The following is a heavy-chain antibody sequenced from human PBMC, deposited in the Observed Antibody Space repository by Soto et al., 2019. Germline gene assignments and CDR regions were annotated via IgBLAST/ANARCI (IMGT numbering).Heavy chain of an antibody. Sequence: GSLLLPCTASGFTFSNAWMSGVRQAPGKGLEWVGRIKSKTDGGTTDYAAPVKGRFTISRDDSKNTLYLQMNSLKTEDTAVYYAYYEAAFDIWGQGTMVTVSS. D-gene: IGHD3-22*01. CDR1: GFTFSNAW. CDR2: IKSKTDGGTT. CDR3: YYEAAFDI. V-gene: IGHV3-15*01. J-gene: IGHJ3*02.